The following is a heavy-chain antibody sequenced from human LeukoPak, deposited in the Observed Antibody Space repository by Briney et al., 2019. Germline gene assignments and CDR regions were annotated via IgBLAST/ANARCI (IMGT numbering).Heavy chain of an antibody. CDR1: GYTFTSYY. CDR2: IIPIFGTA. CDR3: ARGGDYVWGSYRHPHFDY. D-gene: IGHD3-16*02. Sequence: SVKVSCKASGYTFTSYYMHWVRQAPGQGLEWMGGIIPIFGTANYAQKFQGRVTITADKSTSTAYMELSSLRSEDTAVYYCARGGDYVWGSYRHPHFDYWGQGTLVTVSS. J-gene: IGHJ4*02. V-gene: IGHV1-69*06.